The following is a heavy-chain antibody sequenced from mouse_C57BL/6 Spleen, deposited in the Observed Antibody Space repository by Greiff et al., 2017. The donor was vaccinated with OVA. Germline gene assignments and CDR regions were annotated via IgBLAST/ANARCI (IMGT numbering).Heavy chain of an antibody. D-gene: IGHD2-5*01. CDR3: ARRAYYSNYPYFDY. Sequence: VQLQQSGPELVKPGASVKIPCKASGYTFTDYNMDWVKQSHGKSLEWIGDINPNNGGTIYNQKFKGKATLTVDKSSSTAYMELRSLTSEDTAVYYCARRAYYSNYPYFDYWGQGTTLTVSS. J-gene: IGHJ2*01. CDR2: INPNNGGT. V-gene: IGHV1-18*01. CDR1: GYTFTDYN.